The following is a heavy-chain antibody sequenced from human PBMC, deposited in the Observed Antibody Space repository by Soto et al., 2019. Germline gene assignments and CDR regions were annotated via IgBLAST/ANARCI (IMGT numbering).Heavy chain of an antibody. CDR1: GYPVTAYY. CDR2: INPATGAA. D-gene: IGHD3-3*01. V-gene: IGHV1-2*02. Sequence: QLHLVQSGAVVKKPGASVTVSCSASGYPVTAYYMHWVRQAPGRGLEWMGGINPATGAAKYTQTFQGRVTKNRDTSTSTVFMELSRLTSEDKAVFYCARGGGVGVAGSAAFDMWGQGTLVTVSS. CDR3: ARGGGVGVAGSAAFDM. J-gene: IGHJ3*02.